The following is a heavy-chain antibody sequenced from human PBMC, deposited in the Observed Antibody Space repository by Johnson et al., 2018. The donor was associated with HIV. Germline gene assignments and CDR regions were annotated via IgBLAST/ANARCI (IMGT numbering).Heavy chain of an antibody. CDR3: ARVLTTRGAFDI. V-gene: IGHV3-30-3*01. CDR1: GFTFSSYA. D-gene: IGHD3-9*01. Sequence: QVQLVESGEGVVQPGRSLRLSCAASGFTFSSYAMHWVRQAPGKGLEWVAVISYDGSNKYYADSVKGRFTISRDNSKNTLYLQMNSLRAEDTAVYYCARVLTTRGAFDIWGQGTMVTVSS. J-gene: IGHJ3*02. CDR2: ISYDGSNK.